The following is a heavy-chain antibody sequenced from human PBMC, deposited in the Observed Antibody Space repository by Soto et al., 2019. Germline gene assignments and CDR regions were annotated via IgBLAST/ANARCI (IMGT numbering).Heavy chain of an antibody. V-gene: IGHV3-30*18. CDR1: GFTFSNYG. J-gene: IGHJ4*02. D-gene: IGHD3-3*01. CDR3: AKDRFLEWLPSYYFDF. CDR2: ISYDGSIK. Sequence: PGGSLRLSCATSGFTFSNYGMHWVRQAPGKGLEWVALISYDGSIKDYADSVKGRFTISRDNSKNTFYLQMNSLRAEDTAVYYYAKDRFLEWLPSYYFDFWGQGTLVTVSS.